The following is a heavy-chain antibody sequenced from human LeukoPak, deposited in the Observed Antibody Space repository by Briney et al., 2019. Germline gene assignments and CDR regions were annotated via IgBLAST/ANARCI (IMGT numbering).Heavy chain of an antibody. Sequence: GESPKISCKASGYSFTTYWIGWVRQMPGKGLEWMGIIYPGDSDTRYSPSFQGQVTISADKSISTAYLQWSSLKASDTAMYYCARPSGRGDYDFDYWGQGTLVTVS. CDR1: GYSFTTYW. D-gene: IGHD4-17*01. V-gene: IGHV5-51*01. CDR2: IYPGDSDT. J-gene: IGHJ4*02. CDR3: ARPSGRGDYDFDY.